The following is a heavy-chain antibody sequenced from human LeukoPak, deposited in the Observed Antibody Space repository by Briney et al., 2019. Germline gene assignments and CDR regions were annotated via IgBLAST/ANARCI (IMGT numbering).Heavy chain of an antibody. CDR1: GGSISTSNYY. V-gene: IGHV4-39*01. CDR2: IYYSGTT. Sequence: SETLSLTCTVSGGSISTSNYYWGWIRQPPGKGLEWIGTIYYSGTTYYNPSLESRVTIFEDTSKNQFSLMLNSVTAADTAVYYCARQVSDYYYYYIDVWGEGTTVTVSS. D-gene: IGHD3-10*01. J-gene: IGHJ6*03. CDR3: ARQVSDYYYYYIDV.